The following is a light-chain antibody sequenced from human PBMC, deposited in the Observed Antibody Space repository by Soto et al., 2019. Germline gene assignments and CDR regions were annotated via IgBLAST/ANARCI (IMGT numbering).Light chain of an antibody. Sequence: DIVLTQSPGTLSLSPGEGATLSCRASQSVTNSFLAWYHQKPGQAPRLLIYHAFTRATGVPDRFSGSGSGTDFTLSINRLVPEDFAVYYCQQYGSLPYTFGQGTKLEIK. V-gene: IGKV3-20*01. CDR3: QQYGSLPYT. J-gene: IGKJ2*01. CDR1: QSVTNSF. CDR2: HAF.